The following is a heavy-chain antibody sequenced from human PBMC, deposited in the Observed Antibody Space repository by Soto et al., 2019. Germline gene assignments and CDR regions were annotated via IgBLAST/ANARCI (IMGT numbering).Heavy chain of an antibody. CDR2: INPNSGGT. CDR1: GYTFTGYY. J-gene: IGHJ4*02. D-gene: IGHD6-19*01. Sequence: ASVKVSCKASGYTFTGYYMHWVRQAPGQGLEWMGWINPNSGGTNYAQKFQGWVTMTRDTSISTAYMELSRLRSDDTAVYYCAREGQWLVYYFDYWGQGTLVTVSS. V-gene: IGHV1-2*04. CDR3: AREGQWLVYYFDY.